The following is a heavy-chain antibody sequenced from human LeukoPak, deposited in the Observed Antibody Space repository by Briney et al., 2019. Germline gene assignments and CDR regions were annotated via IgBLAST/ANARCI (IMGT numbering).Heavy chain of an antibody. Sequence: PSETLSLTCAVYGGSFSGYYWSWIRQPPGKGLEWIGEINHSGSTNYNPSLKSRVTISVDTSKNQFSLKLSSVTAADTAVYYCARGVPIAAAGYNWFDPWGQGTLVTVSS. V-gene: IGHV4-34*01. CDR1: GGSFSGYY. CDR3: ARGVPIAAAGYNWFDP. CDR2: INHSGST. D-gene: IGHD6-13*01. J-gene: IGHJ5*02.